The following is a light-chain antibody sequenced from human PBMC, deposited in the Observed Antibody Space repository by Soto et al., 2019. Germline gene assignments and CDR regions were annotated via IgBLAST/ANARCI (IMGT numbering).Light chain of an antibody. V-gene: IGKV3-15*01. J-gene: IGKJ4*01. Sequence: EIVMTQSPDTLSLSPGERASLSCGASKRVGSSMAWYHQKPGRPPRLLIYGASTRAAGVPARFSGSGSGTEFTLTISSLQSEDSAVYYCQQYNNWPVTFGGGTKVEIK. CDR2: GAS. CDR3: QQYNNWPVT. CDR1: KRVGSS.